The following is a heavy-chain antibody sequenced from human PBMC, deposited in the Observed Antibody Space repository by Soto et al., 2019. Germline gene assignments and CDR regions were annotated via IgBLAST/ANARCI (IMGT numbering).Heavy chain of an antibody. D-gene: IGHD5-12*01. CDR1: GGSISSGGYC. CDR2: IYYSGST. Sequence: SETLSLTCTVSGGSISSGGYCWSWIRQHPGKGLEWIGYIYYSGSTYYNPSLKSRVTISVDTSKNQFSLKLSSVTAADTAVYYCVRGMATIMGNWFDPWGQGTLVTVSS. J-gene: IGHJ5*02. V-gene: IGHV4-31*02. CDR3: VRGMATIMGNWFDP.